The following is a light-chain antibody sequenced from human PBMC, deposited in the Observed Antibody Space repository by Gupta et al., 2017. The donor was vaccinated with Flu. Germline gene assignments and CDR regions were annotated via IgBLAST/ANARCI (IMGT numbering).Light chain of an antibody. CDR1: QSISSY. Sequence: DILMTQSPSSLSASVGDRVTITCRASQSISSYLNWYQQKPGKAPKLLIYAASSLQSGVPSRFSGSGSGTDFTLTISRLQPEDFATYYCQQSDSTPLTFGQGTRLEIK. V-gene: IGKV1-39*01. CDR3: QQSDSTPLT. CDR2: AAS. J-gene: IGKJ5*01.